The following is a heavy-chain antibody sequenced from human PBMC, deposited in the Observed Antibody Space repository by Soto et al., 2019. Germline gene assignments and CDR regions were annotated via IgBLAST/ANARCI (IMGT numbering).Heavy chain of an antibody. CDR2: INPNSGGT. CDR1: GYTFTGYY. J-gene: IGHJ5*02. Sequence: ASVKVSCKASGYTFTGYYMHWVRQAPGQGLEWMGWINPNSGGTNYAQKFQGWVTMTRDTSISTAYMELSRVGSDDTAGYYCARGPPPKRYCSSTSCSQTAGWFDPWGQGTLVTVSS. V-gene: IGHV1-2*04. D-gene: IGHD2-2*01. CDR3: ARGPPPKRYCSSTSCSQTAGWFDP.